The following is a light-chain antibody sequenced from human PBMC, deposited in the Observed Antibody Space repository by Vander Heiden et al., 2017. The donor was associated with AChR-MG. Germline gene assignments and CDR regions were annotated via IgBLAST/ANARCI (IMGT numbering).Light chain of an antibody. J-gene: IGLJ2*01. CDR1: SSNVCVYNY. V-gene: IGLV2-11*01. Sequence: QSALTQPRSVSGSPGQSVTISCTGTSSNVCVYNYVSWYQQHPGKAPKLIIYDVSKRPSGVPDRFSGSKSGNTASLTISGLQAEDEADYYCCSYAGTYPLVFGGVTKLTVL. CDR3: CSYAGTYPLV. CDR2: DVS.